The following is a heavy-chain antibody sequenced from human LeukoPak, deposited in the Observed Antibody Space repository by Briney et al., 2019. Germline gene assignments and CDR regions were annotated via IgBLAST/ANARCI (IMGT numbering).Heavy chain of an antibody. J-gene: IGHJ4*02. Sequence: GRSLRLSCAASGFTFSSYGMHWVRQAPGKGLEWVAVIWYDGSNKYYADSVKGRFTISRDNAKNSLYLQMDSLRAEDTAVYYCARHIPFDCWGQGTLVTVSS. CDR1: GFTFSSYG. V-gene: IGHV3-33*01. CDR2: IWYDGSNK. D-gene: IGHD2-21*01. CDR3: ARHIPFDC.